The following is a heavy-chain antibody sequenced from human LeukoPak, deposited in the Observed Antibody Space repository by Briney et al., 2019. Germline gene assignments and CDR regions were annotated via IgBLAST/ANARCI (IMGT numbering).Heavy chain of an antibody. CDR1: GFTFSNYG. D-gene: IGHD5-12*01. CDR2: ISYDGSNK. J-gene: IGHJ4*02. CDR3: ARGMGGYGGYDY. V-gene: IGHV3-30*03. Sequence: GGSLRLSCVASGFTFSNYGMHWVRQAPGKGLEWVAVISYDGSNKYYADSVKGRFTISRDNSKNRLYLQMSSLTIEDTAVYYCARGMGGYGGYDYWGQGTLVTVSS.